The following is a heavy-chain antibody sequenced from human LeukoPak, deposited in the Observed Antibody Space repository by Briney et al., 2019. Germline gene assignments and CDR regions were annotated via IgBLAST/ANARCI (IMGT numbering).Heavy chain of an antibody. Sequence: GGSLRLSCAVSGFTFSSYAMHWVRQAPGKGLEWVSIIYSGGSTFYADSVKGRFTISRDNSKNTLYLQMNSLRAEDTAVYYCARGGSYLSAFDIWGQGTMVTVSS. CDR1: GFTFSSYA. J-gene: IGHJ3*02. V-gene: IGHV3-53*01. D-gene: IGHD1-26*01. CDR2: IYSGGST. CDR3: ARGGSYLSAFDI.